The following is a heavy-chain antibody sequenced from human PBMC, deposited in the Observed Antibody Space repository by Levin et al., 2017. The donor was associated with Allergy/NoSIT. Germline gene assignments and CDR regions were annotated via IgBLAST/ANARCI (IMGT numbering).Heavy chain of an antibody. CDR3: APRLIVGAPGVDY. V-gene: IGHV3-30*03. CDR2: ISYDGSNK. J-gene: IGHJ4*02. Sequence: PGESLKISCAASGFTFSSYGMHWVRQAPGKGLEWVAVISYDGSNKYYADSVKGRFTISRDNSKNTLYLQMNSLRAEDTAVYYCAPRLIVGAPGVDYWGQGTLVTVSS. D-gene: IGHD1-26*01. CDR1: GFTFSSYG.